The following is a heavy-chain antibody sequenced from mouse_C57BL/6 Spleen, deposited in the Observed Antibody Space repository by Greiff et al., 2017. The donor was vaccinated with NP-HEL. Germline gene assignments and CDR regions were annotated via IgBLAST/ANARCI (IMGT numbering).Heavy chain of an antibody. J-gene: IGHJ4*01. CDR2: IHPNSGST. V-gene: IGHV1-64*01. Sequence: QVQLQQPGAELVKPGASVKLSCKASGYTFTSYWMHWVKQRPGQGLEWIGMIHPNSGSTNYNEKFKSKATLTVDKSSSTAYMQLSSLTSEDSAVYYGARWGYGSSYDAMDYWGQGTSVTVSS. CDR3: ARWGYGSSYDAMDY. D-gene: IGHD1-1*01. CDR1: GYTFTSYW.